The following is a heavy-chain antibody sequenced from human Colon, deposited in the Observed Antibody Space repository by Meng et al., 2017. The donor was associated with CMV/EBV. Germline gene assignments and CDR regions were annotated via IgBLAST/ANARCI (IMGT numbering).Heavy chain of an antibody. D-gene: IGHD1-1*01. CDR2: ISTSGTPI. Sequence: SGAASGFDFSDYYMTWVRQAPGKGLEWISYISTSGTPIYYADSVKGRFTISRDNARASLFLQMNSLTAEDTGVYYCVGSRVRYIFDHWGQGTLVTVSS. J-gene: IGHJ4*02. CDR3: VGSRVRYIFDH. V-gene: IGHV3-11*01. CDR1: GFDFSDYY.